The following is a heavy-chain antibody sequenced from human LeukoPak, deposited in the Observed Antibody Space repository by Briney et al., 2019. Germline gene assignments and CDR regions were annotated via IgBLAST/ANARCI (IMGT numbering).Heavy chain of an antibody. V-gene: IGHV3-30*18. CDR1: GFTFSNYG. CDR2: ISHDGSNN. D-gene: IGHD2-15*01. CDR3: AKVRVGTAHFDY. Sequence: GGSLRLSCAASGFTFSNYGMHWVRQAPGKGLEWVVVISHDGSNNNYADSVKGRFTISRDNSKNTLYLQMNSLRPEDTAVYYCAKVRVGTAHFDYWSQGTLVTVSP. J-gene: IGHJ4*02.